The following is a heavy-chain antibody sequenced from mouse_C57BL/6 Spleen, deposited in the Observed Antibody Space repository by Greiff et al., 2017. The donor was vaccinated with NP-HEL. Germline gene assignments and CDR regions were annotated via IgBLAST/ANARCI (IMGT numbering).Heavy chain of an antibody. J-gene: IGHJ1*03. CDR1: GFTFSDYG. V-gene: IGHV5-15*01. Sequence: EVMLVESGGGLVQPGGSLKLSCAASGFTFSDYGMAWVRQAPRKGPEWVAFISNLAYSIYYADTVTGRFTISRENAKNTLYLEMSSLRSEDTAMYYCARQDGSWVFDVWGTGTTVTVSS. D-gene: IGHD2-3*01. CDR2: ISNLAYSI. CDR3: ARQDGSWVFDV.